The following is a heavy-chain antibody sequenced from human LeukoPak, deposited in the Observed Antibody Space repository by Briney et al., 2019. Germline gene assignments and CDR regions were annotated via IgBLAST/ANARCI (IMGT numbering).Heavy chain of an antibody. CDR3: ARDESLRYYYDSSGSTYAFDI. V-gene: IGHV3-21*01. CDR2: ISSSSSYI. J-gene: IGHJ3*02. D-gene: IGHD3-22*01. CDR1: GFTFSSYS. Sequence: GGSLRLSCAASGFTFSSYSMNWVRQAPGKGLEWVSSISSSSSYIYYADPVKGRFTISRDNAKNSLYLQMNSLRAEDTAVYYCARDESLRYYYDSSGSTYAFDIWGQGTMVTVSS.